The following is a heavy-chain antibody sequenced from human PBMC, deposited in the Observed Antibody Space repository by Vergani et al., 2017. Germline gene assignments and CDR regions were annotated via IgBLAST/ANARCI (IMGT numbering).Heavy chain of an antibody. CDR3: AREGPASTPIAARTYNPRYYYYYMDV. V-gene: IGHV1-46*01. CDR2: INPSGGST. J-gene: IGHJ6*03. CDR1: GYTFTSYY. D-gene: IGHD6-6*01. Sequence: QVQLVQSGAEVKKPGASVKVSCKASGYTFTSYYMHWVRQAPGQGLEWMGIINPSGGSTSYAQKFQGRVTMTRDTSTSTVYMELSSLRSEDTAVYYCAREGPASTPIAARTYNPRYYYYYMDVWGKGTTVTVSS.